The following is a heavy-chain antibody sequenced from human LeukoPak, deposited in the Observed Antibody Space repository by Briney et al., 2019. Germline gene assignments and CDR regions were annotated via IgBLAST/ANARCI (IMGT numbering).Heavy chain of an antibody. D-gene: IGHD1/OR15-1a*01. CDR2: ISSSGSFI. CDR3: AREGPINNGDLDY. V-gene: IGHV3-21*01. Sequence: GGSLRLSCAASGFTFSSYSMNWVRQAPGKGLEWVSSISSSGSFIFHADSVKGRFTISRDNAQNSLYLQMNSLRAEDTAVYYCAREGPINNGDLDYWGQGTLVTVSS. J-gene: IGHJ4*02. CDR1: GFTFSSYS.